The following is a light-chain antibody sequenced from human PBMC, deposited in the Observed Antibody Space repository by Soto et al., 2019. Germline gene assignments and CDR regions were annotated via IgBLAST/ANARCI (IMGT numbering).Light chain of an antibody. J-gene: IGKJ4*01. CDR3: QQYHTSPLT. V-gene: IGKV3-20*01. CDR2: GAS. Sequence: EIVLTQSPDTLSVSPAERATLSCRASQTVGSNLAWYQQKPGQAPRLLIYGASSRATGIPDRFSGSGSGTDFTLTISRLEPEDFAVYYCQQYHTSPLTFGGGTKVDIK. CDR1: QTVGSN.